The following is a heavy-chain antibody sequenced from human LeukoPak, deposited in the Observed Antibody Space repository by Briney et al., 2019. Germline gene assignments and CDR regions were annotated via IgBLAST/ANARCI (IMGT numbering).Heavy chain of an antibody. J-gene: IGHJ4*02. Sequence: PGGSLRLSCAASGFTFDSYEMHWVRQAPGKGLEWVSAISGSGGSTYYADSVKGRFTISRDNSKNTLYLQMNSLRAEDTALYYCAKSYSGSYDNYFDYWGQGTLVIVSS. CDR1: GFTFDSYE. D-gene: IGHD1-26*01. V-gene: IGHV3-23*01. CDR2: ISGSGGST. CDR3: AKSYSGSYDNYFDY.